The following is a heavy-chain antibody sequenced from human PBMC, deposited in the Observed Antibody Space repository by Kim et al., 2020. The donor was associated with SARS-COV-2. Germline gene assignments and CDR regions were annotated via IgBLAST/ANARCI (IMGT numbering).Heavy chain of an antibody. CDR3: ARGSGHY. V-gene: IGHV3-7*04. Sequence: GGSLRLSCAASGFTLSHYWMTWVRQAPGKGLECVATIKQGGSEDYYVDSVKGRFTISRDNAQNSLYLQMNSLRGEDTAVYYCARGSGHYVGQGTLVTVSS. D-gene: IGHD3-3*01. J-gene: IGHJ4*02. CDR1: GFTLSHYW. CDR2: IKQGGSED.